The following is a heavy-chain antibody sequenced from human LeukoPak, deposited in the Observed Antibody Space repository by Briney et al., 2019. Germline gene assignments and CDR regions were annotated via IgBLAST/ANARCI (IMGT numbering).Heavy chain of an antibody. D-gene: IGHD6-19*01. Sequence: SETLSLTCTVSGASVSSGGYYWSWIRQHPGKGPEWIGYIYYSGSTYYNPSLKSRVTISVDTSKNQFSLKLSSVTAADTAVYYCVRHATLLWLVQGGDAFDIWGQGTMVTVSS. CDR3: VRHATLLWLVQGGDAFDI. CDR1: GASVSSGGYY. V-gene: IGHV4-31*03. J-gene: IGHJ3*02. CDR2: IYYSGST.